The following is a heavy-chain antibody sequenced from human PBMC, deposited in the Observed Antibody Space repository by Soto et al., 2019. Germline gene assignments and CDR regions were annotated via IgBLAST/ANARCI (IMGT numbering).Heavy chain of an antibody. D-gene: IGHD2-2*01. CDR3: ARDLTPDLYCSSTSCYGTYDY. Sequence: GGSLRLSCAASGFTFSSYSMNWVRQAPGKGLEWVSSISSSSSYIYYADSVKGRFTISRDNAKNSLYLQMNSLRAEDTAVYYCARDLTPDLYCSSTSCYGTYDYWGQGTLVTVSS. CDR2: ISSSSSYI. J-gene: IGHJ4*02. CDR1: GFTFSSYS. V-gene: IGHV3-21*01.